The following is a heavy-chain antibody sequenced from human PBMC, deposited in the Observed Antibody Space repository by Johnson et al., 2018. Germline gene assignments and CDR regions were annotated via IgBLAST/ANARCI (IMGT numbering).Heavy chain of an antibody. CDR1: GFTVSSNY. CDR3: ANPRGGNYMDV. V-gene: IGHV3-66*02. D-gene: IGHD3-10*01. Sequence: VQLVESGGVLVQPGGSLRLSCEASGFTVSSNYISWVRQAPGKGLEWVSVLYPGGITYHADSVQGRFTFSRDNSKNTLYLQMNRLRVEDTAVYYCANPRGGNYMDVWGKGTTVTVSS. CDR2: LYPGGIT. J-gene: IGHJ6*03.